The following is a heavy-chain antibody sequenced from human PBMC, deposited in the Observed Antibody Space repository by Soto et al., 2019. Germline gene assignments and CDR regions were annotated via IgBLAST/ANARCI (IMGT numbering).Heavy chain of an antibody. J-gene: IGHJ4*02. CDR2: ITPYNGKT. V-gene: IGHV1-18*01. Sequence: ASVKVSCKASGYTFITYGVTWVRQAPRQGLEWMGWITPYNGKTHYAQKFQDRVTMTTDTAATTAYMELRSLTSDDSAMYFCARDTSHYFDHWGQGILVTVSS. CDR1: GYTFITYG. D-gene: IGHD2-2*01. CDR3: ARDTSHYFDH.